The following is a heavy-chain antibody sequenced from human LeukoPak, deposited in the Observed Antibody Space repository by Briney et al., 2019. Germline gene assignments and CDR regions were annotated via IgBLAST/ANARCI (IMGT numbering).Heavy chain of an antibody. CDR3: ARVLTASLPPPGYYYYMDV. CDR2: VYTSGST. V-gene: IGHV4-61*02. J-gene: IGHJ6*03. D-gene: IGHD1-14*01. CDR1: GGSVSSGSYY. Sequence: PSETLSLTCTVSGGSVSSGSYYWSWIRQPAGKGLEWIGRVYTSGSTNYNPSLKSRVTISVDTSKNQFSLKLSSVTAADTAVYYCARVLTASLPPPGYYYYMDVWGKGTTVTVSS.